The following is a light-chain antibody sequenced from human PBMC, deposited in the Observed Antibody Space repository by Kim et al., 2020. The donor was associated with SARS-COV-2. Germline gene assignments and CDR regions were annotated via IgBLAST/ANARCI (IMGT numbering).Light chain of an antibody. CDR1: NLWGKY. CDR3: QTWDSSGYV. Sequence: SYELTQPPPVSVSPGQTANIACSGGNLWGKYVGWYQLKPGQSPVQVIYHDTKRPSGIPERFSGSNSGDTATLTISGTQAMDEADYYCQTWDSSGYVFGTGTKVTVL. CDR2: HDT. J-gene: IGLJ1*01. V-gene: IGLV3-1*01.